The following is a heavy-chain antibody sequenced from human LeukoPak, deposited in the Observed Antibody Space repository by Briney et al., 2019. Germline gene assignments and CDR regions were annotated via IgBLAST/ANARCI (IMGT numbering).Heavy chain of an antibody. CDR1: GGSISSYY. J-gene: IGHJ6*03. D-gene: IGHD6-13*01. V-gene: IGHV4-38-2*02. CDR2: IYHSGST. Sequence: SETLSLTCTVSGGSISSYYWSWVRQPPGKGLEWIGSIYHSGSTYYNPSLKSRVTISVDTSKNQFSLKLSSVTAADTAVYYCARVPASSSWYAEENYMDVWGKGTTVTISS. CDR3: ARVPASSSWYAEENYMDV.